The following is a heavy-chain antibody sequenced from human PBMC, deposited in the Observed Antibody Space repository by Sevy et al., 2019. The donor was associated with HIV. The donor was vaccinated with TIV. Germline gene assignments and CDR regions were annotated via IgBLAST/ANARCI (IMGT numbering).Heavy chain of an antibody. CDR2: ISGSGGKT. CDR1: GFTFSNYA. J-gene: IGHJ4*02. D-gene: IGHD4-4*01. V-gene: IGHV3-23*01. Sequence: GGCLRLSCAASGFTFSNYAMSWVRQAPGKGLEWVSTISGSGGKTYYADSVKGRFTISRDNSKNTLYLQMNSLRADDTAVYYCARGQSYSNYALFDYWGQGTLVTVSS. CDR3: ARGQSYSNYALFDY.